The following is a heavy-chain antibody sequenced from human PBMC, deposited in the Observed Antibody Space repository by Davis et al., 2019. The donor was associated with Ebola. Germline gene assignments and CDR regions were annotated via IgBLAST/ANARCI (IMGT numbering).Heavy chain of an antibody. D-gene: IGHD4-17*01. CDR3: ARLKISVTGCYFDY. CDR2: IYYSGST. V-gene: IGHV4-39*01. Sequence: PGGSLRLSCTVSGGSISSSSYYWGWIRQPPGKGLEWIGSIYYSGSTYYNPSLKSRVTISVDTSKNQFSLKLSSVTAADTAVYYCARLKISVTGCYFDYWGQGTLVTVSS. CDR1: GGSISSSSYY. J-gene: IGHJ4*02.